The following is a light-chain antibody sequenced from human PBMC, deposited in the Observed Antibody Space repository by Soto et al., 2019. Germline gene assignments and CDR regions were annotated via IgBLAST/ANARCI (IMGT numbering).Light chain of an antibody. CDR2: GTS. V-gene: IGKV3-20*01. Sequence: EIVLTQSPGTLSLSPGEGATLSCRASQSVSSTYIAWYQQKPGQAPGLLIYGTSTRATGIPDRFRGSGSGTDFTLTVIRLEPEDFAVYFCQQYSVSPWTFGQGTRVEIK. CDR1: QSVSSTY. CDR3: QQYSVSPWT. J-gene: IGKJ1*01.